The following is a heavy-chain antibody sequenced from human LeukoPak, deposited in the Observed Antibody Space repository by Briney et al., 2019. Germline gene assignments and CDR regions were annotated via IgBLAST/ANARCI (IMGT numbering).Heavy chain of an antibody. Sequence: GGSLRLSCAASGFTFSDFWMHWIRQAPGKGLEWVSYISSSGSTIYYADSVKGRFTISRDNAKNSLYLQMNSLRAEDTAVYYCARDQITMVRGVIHYWGQGTLVTVSS. CDR1: GFTFSDFW. CDR3: ARDQITMVRGVIHY. J-gene: IGHJ4*02. V-gene: IGHV3-11*01. CDR2: ISSSGSTI. D-gene: IGHD3-10*01.